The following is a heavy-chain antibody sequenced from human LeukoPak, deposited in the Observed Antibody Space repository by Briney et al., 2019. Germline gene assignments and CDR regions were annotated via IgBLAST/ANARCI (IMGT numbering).Heavy chain of an antibody. J-gene: IGHJ5*02. CDR3: ARERGYDFWSGYYTMGNWFDP. V-gene: IGHV4-59*01. Sequence: ASETLSLTCTVSGGSISSYYWSWIRQPPGKGLEWIGYIYYSGSTNYNPSLKSRVTISVDTSKNQFSLKLSSVTAADTTVYYCARERGYDFWSGYYTMGNWFDPWGQGTLVTVSS. CDR2: IYYSGST. D-gene: IGHD3-3*01. CDR1: GGSISSYY.